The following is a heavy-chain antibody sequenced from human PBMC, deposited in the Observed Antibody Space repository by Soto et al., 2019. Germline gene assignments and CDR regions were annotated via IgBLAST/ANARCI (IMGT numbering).Heavy chain of an antibody. CDR1: GYSFTNYW. V-gene: IGHV5-51*01. J-gene: IGHJ6*02. CDR2: IYPGDSDT. CDR3: AGSSIAARKPYYYYGLDV. Sequence: GESLKISCKGSGYSFTNYWIGWVRQMPGKGLEWMGIIYPGDSDTRYSPSFQGQVTISADKSISTAYLQWSSLKASDTAMHYCAGSSIAARKPYYYYGLDVWGQGTTVTVSS. D-gene: IGHD6-6*01.